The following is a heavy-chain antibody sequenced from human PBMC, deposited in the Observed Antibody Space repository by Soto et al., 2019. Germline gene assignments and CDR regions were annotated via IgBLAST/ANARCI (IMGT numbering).Heavy chain of an antibody. CDR1: GDSFSTSNYY. CDR3: ARRGGGDSLFDS. J-gene: IGHJ4*02. CDR2: IFYGGGTGVT. V-gene: IGHV4-39*01. Sequence: QLHLQESGPGLVKPSETLSLTCTVSGDSFSTSNYYWGWIRQPPGKGLEWIGNIFYGGGTGVTYYNPPLKSRVITSVDTSKNQFSLKLRSITAADTAFYFCARRGGGDSLFDSWGQGKLVTVSS. D-gene: IGHD4-17*01.